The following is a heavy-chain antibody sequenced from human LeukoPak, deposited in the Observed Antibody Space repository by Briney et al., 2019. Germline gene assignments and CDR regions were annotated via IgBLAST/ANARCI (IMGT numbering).Heavy chain of an antibody. CDR1: GFSFSNYW. V-gene: IGHV3-7*04. Sequence: TGGSLRLPCAASGFSFSNYWMSWVRQTPGKGLEWVANIRQDGSEKYYLDSVKGRFTISRDNAKNSLYLQMNSLRAEDTAVYYCARDSGIAAEDYWGQGTLVTVSS. CDR2: IRQDGSEK. J-gene: IGHJ4*02. D-gene: IGHD6-13*01. CDR3: ARDSGIAAEDY.